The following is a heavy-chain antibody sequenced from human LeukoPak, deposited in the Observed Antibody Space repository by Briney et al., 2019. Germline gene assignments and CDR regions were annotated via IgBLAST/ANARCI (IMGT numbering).Heavy chain of an antibody. J-gene: IGHJ2*01. CDR3: AKEDPTRYFDL. Sequence: GGSLRLSCAASEFTFYDYTMHWVRQAPGKGLEWVSLITWNGGSIFYTDSVKGRFTISRDNSKNSLYLQMNSLRTDDTALYYCAKEDPTRYFDLWGRGTLVTVSS. CDR1: EFTFYDYT. V-gene: IGHV3-43*01. CDR2: ITWNGGSI.